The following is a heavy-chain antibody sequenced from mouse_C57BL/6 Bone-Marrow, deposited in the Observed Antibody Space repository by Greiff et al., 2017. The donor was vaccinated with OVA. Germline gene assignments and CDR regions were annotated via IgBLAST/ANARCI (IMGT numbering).Heavy chain of an antibody. CDR2: IYPGSGST. CDR3: ASPVVATEY. CDR1: GYTFTSYW. V-gene: IGHV1-55*01. J-gene: IGHJ2*01. D-gene: IGHD1-1*01. Sequence: QVQLQQSGAELVKPGASVKMSCKASGYTFTSYWITWGKQRPGQGLEWIGDIYPGSGSTNYNEKFKSKATLTVDTSSSTAYMQLSSLTSEDSAVYYCASPVVATEYWGQGTTLTVSS.